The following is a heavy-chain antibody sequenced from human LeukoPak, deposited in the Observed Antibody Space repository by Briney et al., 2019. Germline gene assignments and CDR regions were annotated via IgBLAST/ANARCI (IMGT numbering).Heavy chain of an antibody. Sequence: SETLSLTCAVYGGSFSGYYWSWIRQPPGKGLEWIGEINHSGSTNYNPSLKSRVTISVDTSKNQFSLKLSSVTAADTAVYYCARGRSWASIAAVMGVGNWFDPWGQGTLVTVTS. CDR2: INHSGST. CDR3: ARGRSWASIAAVMGVGNWFDP. V-gene: IGHV4-34*01. CDR1: GGSFSGYY. D-gene: IGHD6-13*01. J-gene: IGHJ5*02.